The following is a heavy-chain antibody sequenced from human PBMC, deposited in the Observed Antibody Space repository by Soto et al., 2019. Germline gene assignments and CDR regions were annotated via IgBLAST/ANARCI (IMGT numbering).Heavy chain of an antibody. D-gene: IGHD1-1*01. J-gene: IGHJ6*04. V-gene: IGHV3-21*01. CDR3: ASSTDSFLDGAYYYYYGMDV. CDR2: ISSSSSYI. CDR1: GFTFSSYS. Sequence: GGSLRLSCAASGFTFSSYSMNWVRQAPGKGLEWVSSISSSSSYIYYADSVKGRFTISRDNAKNSLYLQMNSLRAEDTAVYYCASSTDSFLDGAYYYYYGMDVWGKGTTVTVSS.